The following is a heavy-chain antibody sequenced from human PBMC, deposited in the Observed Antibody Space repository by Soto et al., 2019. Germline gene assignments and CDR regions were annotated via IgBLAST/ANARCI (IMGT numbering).Heavy chain of an antibody. Sequence: PGGSLRLSCAASGFTFSSYAMSWVRQAPGKGLEWVSAISGSGGSTYYADSVKGRFTISRDNSKNTLYLQMNSLRAEDTAVYYCAKAVTLVVVAAEYNWFDPWGQGTLVTVS. CDR3: AKAVTLVVVAAEYNWFDP. D-gene: IGHD2-15*01. CDR1: GFTFSSYA. CDR2: ISGSGGST. J-gene: IGHJ5*02. V-gene: IGHV3-23*01.